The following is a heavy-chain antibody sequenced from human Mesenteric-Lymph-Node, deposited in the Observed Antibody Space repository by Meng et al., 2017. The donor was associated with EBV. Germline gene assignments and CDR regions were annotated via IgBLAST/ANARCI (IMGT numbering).Heavy chain of an antibody. Sequence: QVAGVQFGAEVKKPGAAVKVSCKAAGYAFNNFDIIWVRQATGQGLEWMGWMNPNNGNTGYAQKFQGRVTMTRNSAISTAYMELSSPTSEDTALYYCARDRGYSSSCDHWGQGTLVTVSS. D-gene: IGHD2-2*01. CDR1: GYAFNNFD. CDR2: MNPNNGNT. CDR3: ARDRGYSSSCDH. J-gene: IGHJ4*02. V-gene: IGHV1-8*01.